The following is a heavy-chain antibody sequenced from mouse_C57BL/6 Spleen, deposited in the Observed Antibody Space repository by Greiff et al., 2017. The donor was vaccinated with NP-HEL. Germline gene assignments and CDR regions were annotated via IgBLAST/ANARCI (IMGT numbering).Heavy chain of an antibody. Sequence: VQLQQPGTELVKPGASVKLSCKASGYTFTSYWMHWVKQRPGQGLEWIGEIDPSDSYTNYNQKFKGKSTLTVDKSSSTAYMQLSSLTSEDSAVYYCARSAGAMDYWGQGTSVTVSS. J-gene: IGHJ4*01. CDR3: ARSAGAMDY. V-gene: IGHV1-69*01. CDR1: GYTFTSYW. CDR2: IDPSDSYT.